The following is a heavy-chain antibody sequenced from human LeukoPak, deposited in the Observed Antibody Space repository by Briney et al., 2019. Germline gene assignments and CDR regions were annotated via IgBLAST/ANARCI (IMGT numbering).Heavy chain of an antibody. CDR1: GGSISSGDYY. CDR2: IYYSGST. V-gene: IGHV4-30-4*01. D-gene: IGHD3-22*01. CDR3: ARVPTRWLLVDY. J-gene: IGHJ4*02. Sequence: PSETLSLTCTVSGGSISSGDYYWSWIRQPPGKGLEWIGYIYYSGSTYYNPSLKSRVTISVDTSKNQFSLKLSSVTAADTAVYYCARVPTRWLLVDYWGQGTLVTVSS.